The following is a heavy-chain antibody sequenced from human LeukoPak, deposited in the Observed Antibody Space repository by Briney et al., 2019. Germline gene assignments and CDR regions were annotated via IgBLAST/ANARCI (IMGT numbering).Heavy chain of an antibody. CDR3: ARGGYCSSTSCYVFDS. J-gene: IGHJ4*02. CDR1: GGSIISSNW. Sequence: SGTLSLTCAVSGGSIISSNWWSLVRQPPGKGLELIGEIYHSGSTNYNPPLKSQVTILVDKSKRQFSLELTSVTAADTALYYCARGGYCSSTSCYVFDSWGQGTLVTVSS. D-gene: IGHD2-2*01. CDR2: IYHSGST. V-gene: IGHV4-4*02.